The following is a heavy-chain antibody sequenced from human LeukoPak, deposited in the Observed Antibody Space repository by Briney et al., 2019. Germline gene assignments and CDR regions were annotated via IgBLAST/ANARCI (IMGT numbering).Heavy chain of an antibody. V-gene: IGHV3-48*02. J-gene: IGHJ4*02. D-gene: IGHD3-22*01. Sequence: PGGSLRLSCAASGFTFSSYSMNWVRQAPGKGLEWVSYISSSSSTIYYADSVKGRFTISRDNAKNSLYLQMNSLRDEDTAVYYCARGGDYDSSGYYFYFDYWGQGTLVTVSS. CDR2: ISSSSSTI. CDR3: ARGGDYDSSGYYFYFDY. CDR1: GFTFSSYS.